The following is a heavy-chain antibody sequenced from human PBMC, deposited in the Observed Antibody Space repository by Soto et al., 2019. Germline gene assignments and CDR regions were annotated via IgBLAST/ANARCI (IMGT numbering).Heavy chain of an antibody. D-gene: IGHD3-22*01. V-gene: IGHV3-33*06. CDR1: GFTFGSHG. CDR2: IWYDGSNT. J-gene: IGHJ3*02. Sequence: GESLRLSCVLPGFTFGSHGMKWVRQAPGKGMEWVALIWYDGSNTYYADSVKGRFTISRDNSINTLYLQMNGPRAEDTAVYYCAXGGPRDSSGYDNDAFDIWGQGTMVTVSS. CDR3: AXGGPRDSSGYDNDAFDI.